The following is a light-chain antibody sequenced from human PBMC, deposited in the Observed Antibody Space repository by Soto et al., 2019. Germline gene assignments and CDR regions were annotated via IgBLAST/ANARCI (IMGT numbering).Light chain of an antibody. CDR3: QVWDSSSDHV. CDR1: NIGSKS. Sequence: SYELTQPPSVSVAPGQTARITCGGNNIGSKSVHWYQQKPGQAPVLVVYDDSDQPSGIPERFSGSNSGNTATLTISRVEAGDEADYYCQVWDSSSDHVFGTGTKV. J-gene: IGLJ1*01. CDR2: DDS. V-gene: IGLV3-21*02.